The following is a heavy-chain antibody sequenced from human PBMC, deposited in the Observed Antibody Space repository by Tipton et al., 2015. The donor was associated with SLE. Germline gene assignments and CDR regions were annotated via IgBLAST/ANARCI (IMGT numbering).Heavy chain of an antibody. CDR3: AKHLRFLEWLLSDDAFDI. CDR2: IWYDGSNK. D-gene: IGHD3-3*01. V-gene: IGHV3-33*06. CDR1: GFTFSSYG. Sequence: SLRLSCAASGFTFSSYGMHWVRQAPGKGLEWVAVIWYDGSNKYYADSVKGRFTISRDNSKNTLYLQMNSLRAEDTAVYYCAKHLRFLEWLLSDDAFDIWGQGTMVTVSS. J-gene: IGHJ3*02.